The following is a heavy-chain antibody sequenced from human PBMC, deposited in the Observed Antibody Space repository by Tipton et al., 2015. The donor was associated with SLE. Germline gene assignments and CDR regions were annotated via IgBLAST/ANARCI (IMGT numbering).Heavy chain of an antibody. V-gene: IGHV4-59*01. CDR1: GGSISRSY. CDR2: LYDTVNA. CDR3: ARLAHYNSNWYLGV. D-gene: IGHD3-22*01. J-gene: IGHJ4*02. Sequence: TLSLTCIASGGSISRSYWSWIRQPPGKGLEWIGFLYDTVNANYNPSLKSRVTISVDTSKNEVSLKLTSVTAADAAVYYCARLAHYNSNWYLGVWGQGSLVTVSS.